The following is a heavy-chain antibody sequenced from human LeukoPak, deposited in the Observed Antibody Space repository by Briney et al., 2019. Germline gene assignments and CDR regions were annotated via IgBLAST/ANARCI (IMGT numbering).Heavy chain of an antibody. V-gene: IGHV5-51*01. J-gene: IGHJ2*01. CDR1: GYTFTTYW. Sequence: GESLKISCQASGYTFTTYWIGWVRQMPGKGLECMGIIYPDDSDTTHSPSFQGQVTISADKSFSTAYLQWSSLKASDTAIYYCARLGGDTYYFGSASYPNWYFDLWGRGTLVTVSS. CDR2: IYPDDSDT. D-gene: IGHD3-10*01. CDR3: ARLGGDTYYFGSASYPNWYFDL.